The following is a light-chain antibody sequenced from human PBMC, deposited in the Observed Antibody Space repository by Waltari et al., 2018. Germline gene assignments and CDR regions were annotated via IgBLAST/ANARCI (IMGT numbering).Light chain of an antibody. CDR3: YSAADKMVV. CDR2: NDN. V-gene: IGLV3-27*01. Sequence: YELTQPSSVSVSPGQTARITCSGNILAKKSARWFQQMPGQSPVLVLYNDNERPSGIPERFSGSSSGTTVTLTISGAQVEDEADYYCYSAADKMVVFGGGTKLTVL. J-gene: IGLJ3*02. CDR1: ILAKKS.